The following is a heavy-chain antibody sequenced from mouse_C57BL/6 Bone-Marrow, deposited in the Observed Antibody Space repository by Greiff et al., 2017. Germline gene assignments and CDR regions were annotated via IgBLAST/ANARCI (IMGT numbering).Heavy chain of an antibody. V-gene: IGHV1-64*01. D-gene: IGHD2-3*01. CDR3: ARDYDGYYFDV. Sequence: QVQLQQPGAELVKPGASVKLSCKASGYTFTSYWMHWVKQRPGQGLEWIGMIHPNSGSTNYNEKFKSKATLTVDKSSSTAYMQRSSLTSEGSAVYYCARDYDGYYFDVWGTGTTVTVSA. CDR2: IHPNSGST. J-gene: IGHJ1*03. CDR1: GYTFTSYW.